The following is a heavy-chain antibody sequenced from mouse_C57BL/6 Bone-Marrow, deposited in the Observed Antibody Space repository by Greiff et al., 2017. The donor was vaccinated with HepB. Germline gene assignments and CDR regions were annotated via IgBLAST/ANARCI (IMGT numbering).Heavy chain of an antibody. CDR3: ARNCDWYFDV. D-gene: IGHD4-1*01. V-gene: IGHV5-6*01. CDR1: GFTFSSYG. CDR2: ISSGGSYT. Sequence: EVHLVESGGDLVKPGGSLKLSCAASGFTFSSYGMSWVRQTPDKRLEWVATISSGGSYTYYPDSVKGRFTISRDNAKNTLYLQMSSLKSEDTAMYYCARNCDWYFDVWGTGTTVTVSS. J-gene: IGHJ1*03.